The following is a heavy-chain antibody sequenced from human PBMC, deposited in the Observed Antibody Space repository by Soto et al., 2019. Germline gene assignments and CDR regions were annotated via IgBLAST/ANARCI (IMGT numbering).Heavy chain of an antibody. CDR2: IIPIFGTA. V-gene: IGHV1-69*01. J-gene: IGHJ6*02. D-gene: IGHD3-10*01. Sequence: QVQLVQSGAEVKKPGSSVKVSCKAFGGTFSSYAISWVRQAPGQGLEWMGGIIPIFGTANYAQKFQGRVTITADESTSTAYMELSSLRSEDTAVYYCARDRSYYYGSGSSGYYYGMDVWGQGTTVTVSS. CDR3: ARDRSYYYGSGSSGYYYGMDV. CDR1: GGTFSSYA.